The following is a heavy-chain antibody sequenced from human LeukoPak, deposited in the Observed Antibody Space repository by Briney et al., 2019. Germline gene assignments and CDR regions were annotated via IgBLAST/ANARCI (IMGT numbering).Heavy chain of an antibody. CDR3: ARGVAAAGTGGYAFDI. V-gene: IGHV4-34*01. Sequence: PSETLSLTCAVYGGSFSGYYWSWIRQPPGKGLEWIGEINHSGSTNYNPSLKSRVTISVDTPKNQFSLKLSSVTAADTAVYYCARGVAAAGTGGYAFDIWGQGTMVTVSS. D-gene: IGHD6-13*01. CDR2: INHSGST. J-gene: IGHJ3*02. CDR1: GGSFSGYY.